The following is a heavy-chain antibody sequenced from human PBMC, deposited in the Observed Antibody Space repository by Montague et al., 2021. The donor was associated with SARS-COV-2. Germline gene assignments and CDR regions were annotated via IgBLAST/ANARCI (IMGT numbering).Heavy chain of an antibody. J-gene: IGHJ4*02. CDR1: DDSIRRTTYY. V-gene: IGHV4-39*01. Sequence: SETLSLTCAVSDDSIRRTTYYWGWIRQPPGKGLEWIGSVNYGGGRYYNPSLKSRVTMYVDEPKKQFPLKLNSVTAADTAIYYCARHPTAYADFFDHWGQGILVTVSS. D-gene: IGHD2-21*01. CDR2: VNYGGGR. CDR3: ARHPTAYADFFDH.